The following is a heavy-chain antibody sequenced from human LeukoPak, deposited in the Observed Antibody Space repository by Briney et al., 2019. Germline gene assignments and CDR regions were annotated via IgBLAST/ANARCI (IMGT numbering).Heavy chain of an antibody. Sequence: ASVKVSCKASGYTFTGYYMHWVRQAPGQGLEWMGWINPNSGGTNYAQKFQGRVTMTRDTSISTAYMELSRLRSDDTAVYYCARGLRYCSSTSCYGNWFDPWGQGTLVTVSS. CDR3: ARGLRYCSSTSCYGNWFDP. J-gene: IGHJ5*02. CDR1: GYTFTGYY. D-gene: IGHD2-2*01. V-gene: IGHV1-2*02. CDR2: INPNSGGT.